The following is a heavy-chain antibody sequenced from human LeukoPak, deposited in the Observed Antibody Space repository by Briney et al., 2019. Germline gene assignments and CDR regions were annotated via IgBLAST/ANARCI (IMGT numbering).Heavy chain of an antibody. D-gene: IGHD1-14*01. CDR1: GFTFSSYE. CDR3: ARDPHPVARNYFDY. V-gene: IGHV3-21*05. Sequence: GGSLRLSCAASGFTFSSYEMNWVRQAPGKGLEWVSYISSSSSYIYYADSVKGRFTISRDNAKNSLYLQMNSLRAEDTAVYYCARDPHPVARNYFDYWGQGTLVTVSS. J-gene: IGHJ4*02. CDR2: ISSSSSYI.